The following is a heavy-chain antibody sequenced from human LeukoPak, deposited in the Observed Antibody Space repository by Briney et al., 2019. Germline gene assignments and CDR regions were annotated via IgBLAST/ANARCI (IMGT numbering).Heavy chain of an antibody. CDR3: ASRGTSSWPRFDY. Sequence: PSETLSLTCAVYGGSFSGYYWSWIRQPPGKGLEWIGEINHSGSTNYNPSLKSRVTISVDTSKNQFSLKLSSATAADTAVYYCASRGTSSWPRFDYWGQGTLVTVSS. D-gene: IGHD6-13*01. CDR1: GGSFSGYY. CDR2: INHSGST. J-gene: IGHJ4*02. V-gene: IGHV4-34*01.